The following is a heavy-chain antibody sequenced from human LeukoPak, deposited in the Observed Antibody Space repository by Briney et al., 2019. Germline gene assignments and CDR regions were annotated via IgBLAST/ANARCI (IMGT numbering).Heavy chain of an antibody. Sequence: ASVKVSCKASGYTFTSAAIHWVRQAPGQRLEWMGWINTAKGDINYSEMFRGRATIARDTSASTAYMELSSLRSEDTAAYYCARGLSTATTFYFDFWGQGTRVIVSS. CDR3: ARGLSTATTFYFDF. CDR1: GYTFTSAA. CDR2: INTAKGDI. J-gene: IGHJ4*02. D-gene: IGHD4-17*01. V-gene: IGHV1-3*04.